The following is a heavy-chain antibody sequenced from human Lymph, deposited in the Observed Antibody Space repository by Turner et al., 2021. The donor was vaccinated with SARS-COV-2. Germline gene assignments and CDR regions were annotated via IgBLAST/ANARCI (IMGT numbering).Heavy chain of an antibody. D-gene: IGHD6-19*01. CDR2: ISGSGGST. CDR1: GFTFSSYA. CDR3: AKDRFTLSSGWEDY. Sequence: EVQLLESGGGLVQPGGSLRLSCASSGFTFSSYAMSWVRQAPGKGLEWVSAISGSGGSTYYADSVKGRFTISRDNSKNTLYLQTNSLRAEDTAIYYCAKDRFTLSSGWEDYWGQGALVTVSS. V-gene: IGHV3-23*01. J-gene: IGHJ4*02.